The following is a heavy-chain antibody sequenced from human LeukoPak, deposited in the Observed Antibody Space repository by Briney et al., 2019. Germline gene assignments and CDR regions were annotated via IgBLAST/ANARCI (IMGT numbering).Heavy chain of an antibody. Sequence: PGGSLRLSCAASGFTFSRYAMSWVRQAPGKGLEWVSGISGSGGSTYYADSVKGRFTISRDNSKNTLYLQMNSLRAEDTAVYYCAKRGDSSGYYDDAFDIWGQGTMVTVSS. J-gene: IGHJ3*02. CDR1: GFTFSRYA. V-gene: IGHV3-23*01. CDR2: ISGSGGST. CDR3: AKRGDSSGYYDDAFDI. D-gene: IGHD3-22*01.